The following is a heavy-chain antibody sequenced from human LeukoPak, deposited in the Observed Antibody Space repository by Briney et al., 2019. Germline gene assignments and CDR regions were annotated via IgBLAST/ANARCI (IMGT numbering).Heavy chain of an antibody. J-gene: IGHJ6*03. CDR3: ARGLREFRYNQHYYYYMDV. V-gene: IGHV4-39*07. Sequence: SETLSLTCTVSGGSISSSSYYWGWIRQPPGKGLEWIGSIYYSGSTYYNSSLKSRVTISVDTSKNQFSLKLSSVTAADTAVYYCARGLREFRYNQHYYYYMDVWGKGTTVTVSS. CDR2: IYYSGST. CDR1: GGSISSSSYY. D-gene: IGHD1-1*01.